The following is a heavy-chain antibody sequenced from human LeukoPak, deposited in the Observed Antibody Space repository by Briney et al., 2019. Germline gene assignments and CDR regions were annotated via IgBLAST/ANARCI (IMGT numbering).Heavy chain of an antibody. CDR3: ATYSSLNRREFQF. CDR1: GFTFSSYA. Sequence: GGSLRLSCAASGFTFSSYAMHWVRQAPGKGLEWVTFIRYDVSKTYYADSVKGRFTISRDNAKNSLYLQMNSLRAEDTAVYYCATYSSLNRREFQFWGQGTLLTVSS. V-gene: IGHV3-30*02. J-gene: IGHJ1*01. CDR2: IRYDVSKT. D-gene: IGHD3-22*01.